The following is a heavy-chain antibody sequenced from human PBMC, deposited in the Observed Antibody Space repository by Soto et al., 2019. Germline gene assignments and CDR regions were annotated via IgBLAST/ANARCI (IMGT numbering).Heavy chain of an antibody. V-gene: IGHV1-3*01. CDR2: INAGNGNT. J-gene: IGHJ4*02. CDR3: ARSREGDPVDY. CDR1: GYTFTSYA. D-gene: IGHD2-21*02. Sequence: ASVKLSCKASGYTFTSYAMHWVRQAPGQRLEWMGWINAGNGNTKYSQKFQGRVTITRDTSASTAYMELSSLRSEDTAVYYCARSREGDPVDYWGQGTLVTVSS.